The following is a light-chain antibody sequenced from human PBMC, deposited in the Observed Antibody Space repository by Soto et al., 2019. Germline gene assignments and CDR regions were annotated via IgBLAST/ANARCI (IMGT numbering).Light chain of an antibody. CDR1: QSVSSS. Sequence: EIVVTQSPATLSVSPGERVTLSCSASQSVSSSLAWYQQRPGQAPRLLIYDTSTRAAGIAARFSGSGSGTEFTLTISSLQSEDFAGYYCQQYVHWPPGTFGQGTKVDIK. CDR2: DTS. V-gene: IGKV3-15*01. CDR3: QQYVHWPPGT. J-gene: IGKJ1*01.